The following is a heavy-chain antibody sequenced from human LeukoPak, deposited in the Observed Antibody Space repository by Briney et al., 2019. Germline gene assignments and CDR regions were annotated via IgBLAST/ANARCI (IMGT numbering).Heavy chain of an antibody. CDR2: ITPGGGST. D-gene: IGHD6-13*01. CDR1: GYIFTGHY. J-gene: IGHJ4*02. V-gene: IGHV1-46*01. Sequence: GASVKVSCTASGYIFTGHYIHWVRQAPGQGLEWMGLITPGGGSTSYAQKFQGRVTMTRDTSTTTVYMELSSLTSEDTAVYYCGRGDSSRWSTGVDYWGQGTLVSVSS. CDR3: GRGDSSRWSTGVDY.